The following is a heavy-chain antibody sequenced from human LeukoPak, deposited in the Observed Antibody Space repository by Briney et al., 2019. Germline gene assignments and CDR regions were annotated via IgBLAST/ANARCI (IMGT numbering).Heavy chain of an antibody. CDR2: IYPGDSDT. D-gene: IGHD4-17*01. CDR3: ARFNGDYVSY. CDR1: GYSFTSYW. V-gene: IGHV5-51*01. J-gene: IGHJ4*02. Sequence: GGSLRLSCKGSGYSFTSYWIGWVRQMPGKGLEWMGIIYPGDSDTIYSPSFQGQVTISADTSISTAYLQWSSLKASDTAMYYCARFNGDYVSYSGQGTLVTVSS.